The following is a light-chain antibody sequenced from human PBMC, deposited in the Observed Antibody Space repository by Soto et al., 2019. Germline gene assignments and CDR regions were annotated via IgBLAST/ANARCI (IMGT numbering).Light chain of an antibody. Sequence: EIVLTQSPATLSLSPGERATLSCRASQTVSRHLAWYQQKPGQAPRLLIYDTSNRATGIPARFSGSGSGTDFTLTISVLKTQDFEVYYCQQRGNWPPRFTFGPGTTVDMK. CDR1: QTVSRH. CDR2: DTS. CDR3: QQRGNWPPRFT. V-gene: IGKV3-11*01. J-gene: IGKJ3*01.